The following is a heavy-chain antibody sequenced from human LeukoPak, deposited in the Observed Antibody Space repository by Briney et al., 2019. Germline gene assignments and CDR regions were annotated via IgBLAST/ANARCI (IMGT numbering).Heavy chain of an antibody. CDR3: ASTHSSGWYDDWFDP. J-gene: IGHJ5*02. CDR1: GGTFSSYA. CDR2: IIPIFGTA. Sequence: SVKVSCKASGGTFSSYAISWVRQAPGQGLEWMGRIIPIFGTANYAQKFQGRVTITTDESTSTAYMELSSLRSEDTAVYYCASTHSSGWYDDWFDPWGQGILVTVSS. V-gene: IGHV1-69*05. D-gene: IGHD6-19*01.